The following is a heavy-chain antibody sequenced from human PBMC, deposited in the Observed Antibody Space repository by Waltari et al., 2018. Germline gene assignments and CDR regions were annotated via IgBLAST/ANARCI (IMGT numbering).Heavy chain of an antibody. J-gene: IGHJ2*01. CDR3: ARLPAGACSGGSCYSIYWYFDL. CDR1: GGSISSSSYY. D-gene: IGHD2-15*01. Sequence: QLQLQESGPGLVKPSETLSLTCTVSGGSISSSSYYWGWIRQPPGKGLEWIGSIYYSGSTYYNPSLKSRVTISVDTSKNQFSLKLSSVTAADTAVYYCARLPAGACSGGSCYSIYWYFDLWGRGTLVTVSS. V-gene: IGHV4-39*01. CDR2: IYYSGST.